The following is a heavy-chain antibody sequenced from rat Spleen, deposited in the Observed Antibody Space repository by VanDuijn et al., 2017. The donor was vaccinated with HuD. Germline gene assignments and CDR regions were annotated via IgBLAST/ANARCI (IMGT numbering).Heavy chain of an antibody. CDR2: ISTSGGST. CDR3: ARHRAYWFAY. J-gene: IGHJ3*01. Sequence: EVQLVESGGGLVQPGRSLKLSCAASGFTFSNYDMAWVRQAPTKGLEWVASISTSGGSTYYRDSVKGRFTVSRDDAKSTLYLQMNSLRSEDTATYYCARHRAYWFAYWGQGTLVTVSS. V-gene: IGHV5-25*01. CDR1: GFTFSNYD. D-gene: IGHD4-1*01.